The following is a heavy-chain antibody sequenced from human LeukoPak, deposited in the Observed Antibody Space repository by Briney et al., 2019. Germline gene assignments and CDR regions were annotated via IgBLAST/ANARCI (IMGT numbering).Heavy chain of an antibody. V-gene: IGHV3-48*02. CDR2: ISSSSSTI. D-gene: IGHD4-17*01. CDR3: AREAFFGDYGDYYGMDV. J-gene: IGHJ6*02. CDR1: GFTFSSYS. Sequence: GGSLRLSCAASGFTFSSYSMNWVRRAPGKGLEWVSYISSSSSTIYYADSVKGRFTISRDNAKNSLYLQMNSLRDEDTAVYYCAREAFFGDYGDYYGMDVWGQGTTVTVSS.